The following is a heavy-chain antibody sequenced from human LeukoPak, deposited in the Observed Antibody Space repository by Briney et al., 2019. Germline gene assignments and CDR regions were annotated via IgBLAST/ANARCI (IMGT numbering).Heavy chain of an antibody. D-gene: IGHD6-13*01. V-gene: IGHV3-7*01. Sequence: PGGSLRLSCAASGFTFSSYWMSWVRQAPGKGLEWVANIKQDGSEKYYVDSVKGRFTISRDNAKNSLYLQMNSLRAEDTAVYYCAKDVYSSSWYPPRHFDYWGQGTLVTVSS. CDR1: GFTFSSYW. CDR3: AKDVYSSSWYPPRHFDY. J-gene: IGHJ4*02. CDR2: IKQDGSEK.